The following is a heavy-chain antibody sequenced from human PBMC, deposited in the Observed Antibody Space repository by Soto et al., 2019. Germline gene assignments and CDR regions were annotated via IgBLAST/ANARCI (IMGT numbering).Heavy chain of an antibody. CDR3: ARCTMHQYYYDSSGYWTSYFDY. CDR2: IIPIFGTA. Sequence: QVQLVQSGAEVKKPGSSVKVSCKASGGTFSSYAISWVRQAPGQGLEWMGGIIPIFGTANYAQKFQGRVTITADESTSTAYMELSSLRSEDTAVYYCARCTMHQYYYDSSGYWTSYFDYWGQGTLVTVSS. CDR1: GGTFSSYA. J-gene: IGHJ4*02. D-gene: IGHD3-22*01. V-gene: IGHV1-69*01.